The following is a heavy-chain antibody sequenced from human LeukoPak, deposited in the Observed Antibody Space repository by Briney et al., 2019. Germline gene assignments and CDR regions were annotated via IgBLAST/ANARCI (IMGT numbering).Heavy chain of an antibody. D-gene: IGHD5-24*01. J-gene: IGHJ3*02. Sequence: SETLSLTCTVSGVSVSSGSYYWSWLRQPPGKGLEWIGYIYYSGSTNYNPSLKSRVTISVDTSKNQFSLKLSSVTAADTAVYYCARATGDGYNSNDAFDIWGQGTMVTVSS. CDR2: IYYSGST. V-gene: IGHV4-61*01. CDR1: GVSVSSGSYY. CDR3: ARATGDGYNSNDAFDI.